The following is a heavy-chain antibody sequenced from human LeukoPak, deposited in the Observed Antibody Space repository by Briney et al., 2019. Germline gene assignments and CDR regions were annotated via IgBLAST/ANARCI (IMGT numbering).Heavy chain of an antibody. J-gene: IGHJ3*02. CDR2: ISSSSSTI. Sequence: GGSLRLSCAASGFTFSSYSMNWVRQAPGKGLEWVSYISSSSSTIYYADSVKGRFTISRDNAKNSLYLQMNSLRAEDTAVYYCARGPRTMDDILTADAFDIWGQGTMVTVSS. V-gene: IGHV3-48*01. CDR1: GFTFSSYS. CDR3: ARGPRTMDDILTADAFDI. D-gene: IGHD3-9*01.